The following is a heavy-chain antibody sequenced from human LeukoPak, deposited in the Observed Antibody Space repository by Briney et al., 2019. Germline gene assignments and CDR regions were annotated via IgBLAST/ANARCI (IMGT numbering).Heavy chain of an antibody. Sequence: ASVKVSCTASGHTFTGYYMHWVRQAPGQGPEWMGRINPNSGGTNYAQKFQGRVTMTRDTSISTAYMELTRLTSDDTAMYYCARTMIGDSSGHFDYWGQGTLVTVSS. D-gene: IGHD3-22*01. V-gene: IGHV1-2*06. CDR2: INPNSGGT. CDR1: GHTFTGYY. CDR3: ARTMIGDSSGHFDY. J-gene: IGHJ4*02.